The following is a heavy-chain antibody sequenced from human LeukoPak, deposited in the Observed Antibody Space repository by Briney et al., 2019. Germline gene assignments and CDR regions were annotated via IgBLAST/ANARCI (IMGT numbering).Heavy chain of an antibody. CDR1: GYSISSGYY. V-gene: IGHV4-38-2*02. CDR2: IYHSGST. J-gene: IGHJ3*02. Sequence: PSETLSLTCTVSGYSISSGYYWGWIRQPPGKGLEWIGSIYHSGSTFDNPSLKSRVTISVDTSKNQFSLKLSSVTAADTAVYYCARVYYDSSGYPGDDAFDIWGQGTMVTVSS. D-gene: IGHD3-22*01. CDR3: ARVYYDSSGYPGDDAFDI.